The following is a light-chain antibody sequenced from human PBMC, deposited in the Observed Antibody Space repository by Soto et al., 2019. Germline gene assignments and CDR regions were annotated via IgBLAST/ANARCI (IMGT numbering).Light chain of an antibody. CDR1: QSVSTY. J-gene: IGKJ4*01. CDR2: DAS. CDR3: QQGSNWPPGLT. V-gene: IGKV3-11*01. Sequence: EIVLTQSPATLSLSPGERATLPCRASQSVSTYLAWYQQKPGQAPRLLIYDASNRATGIPARFSGSGSGTDFTLTISSLEPEDFAVYYCQQGSNWPPGLTFGGGTKVDI.